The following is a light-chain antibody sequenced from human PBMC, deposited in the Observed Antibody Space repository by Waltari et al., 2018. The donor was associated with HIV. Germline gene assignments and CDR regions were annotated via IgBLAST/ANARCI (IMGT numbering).Light chain of an antibody. V-gene: IGKV1-39*01. CDR3: QQSYSNPRT. CDR1: QCVGIY. Sequence: DIQMTQSPSFLSASVGERVTITCRASQCVGIYLNWYQVKSGEAPRLLIYAVSSLHSGVPSRFSGSGSGPDFTLTISNLQPEDFATYYCQQSYSNPRTFGQGTKV. J-gene: IGKJ2*02. CDR2: AVS.